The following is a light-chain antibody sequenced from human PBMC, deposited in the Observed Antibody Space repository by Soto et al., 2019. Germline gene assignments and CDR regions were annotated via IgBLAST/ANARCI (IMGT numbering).Light chain of an antibody. J-gene: IGLJ1*01. CDR2: DVT. V-gene: IGLV2-11*01. Sequence: QSALTHPRSVSGSPGQSVTISCTGTSNDVGGYDYVSWYQHHPGKAPRLIIYDVTKRPSGVPDRFSASRAGNTASLTISGLQPEDEADYHCCSYAGTSTFYAFGTGTKVTVL. CDR3: CSYAGTSTFYA. CDR1: SNDVGGYDY.